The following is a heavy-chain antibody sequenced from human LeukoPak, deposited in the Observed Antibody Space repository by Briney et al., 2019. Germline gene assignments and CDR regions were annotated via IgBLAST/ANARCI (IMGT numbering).Heavy chain of an antibody. Sequence: GGSLRLSCSASGFTFGAYFMHWVRQAPGKGLQYVSSISSNEYDTYYADSVKGRFTISRDNSKNTLYLQMNSLRAEDTAVYYCARTERFLEWLSPLYYYYGMDVWGQGTTVTVSS. D-gene: IGHD3-3*01. CDR1: GFTFGAYF. V-gene: IGHV3-64*04. CDR3: ARTERFLEWLSPLYYYYGMDV. CDR2: ISSNEYDT. J-gene: IGHJ6*02.